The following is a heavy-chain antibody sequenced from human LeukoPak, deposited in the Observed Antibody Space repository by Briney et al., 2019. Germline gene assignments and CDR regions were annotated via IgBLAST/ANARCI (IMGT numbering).Heavy chain of an antibody. J-gene: IGHJ4*02. Sequence: PGGSLRLSCAASGFTFSSYWMSWVRQAPGKGLEWVANIKQDGSEKYYVDSVKGRFTISRDNAKNSLYLQMNSLRAEDTAVYYCARDWRYDFWSGYQSLFDYWGQGTQVTVSS. D-gene: IGHD3-3*01. CDR3: ARDWRYDFWSGYQSLFDY. CDR1: GFTFSSYW. CDR2: IKQDGSEK. V-gene: IGHV3-7*01.